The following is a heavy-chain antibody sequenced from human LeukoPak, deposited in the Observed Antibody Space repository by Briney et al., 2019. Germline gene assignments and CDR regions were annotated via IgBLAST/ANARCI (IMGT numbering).Heavy chain of an antibody. CDR1: GFTFSSYS. D-gene: IGHD3-16*01. V-gene: IGHV3-21*01. Sequence: GGSLRLSCAASGFTFSSYSMNWVRQAPGKGLEWVSFISGSSRYIYYADSVRGRFTISRDNAKNSLYLQMNSLRPEDTAVYFCARDAGDLNDAFDIWGQGTMVFVSS. CDR3: ARDAGDLNDAFDI. J-gene: IGHJ3*02. CDR2: ISGSSRYI.